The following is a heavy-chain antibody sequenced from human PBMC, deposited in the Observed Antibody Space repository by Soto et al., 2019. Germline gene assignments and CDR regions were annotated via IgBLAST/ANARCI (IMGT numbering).Heavy chain of an antibody. CDR3: ARDFLESYDSSGYCDS. CDR2: ISNSNNYI. D-gene: IGHD3-22*01. Sequence: GGSLRLSCAASGFTFTTYGMSWVRQTPDLGLEWVSSISNSNNYIYYVDSVKGRFTIFRDNAKNSLYLQMNSLRAEDTAVYYCARDFLESYDSSGYCDSWGQGTLVSVSS. J-gene: IGHJ4*02. V-gene: IGHV3-21*04. CDR1: GFTFTTYG.